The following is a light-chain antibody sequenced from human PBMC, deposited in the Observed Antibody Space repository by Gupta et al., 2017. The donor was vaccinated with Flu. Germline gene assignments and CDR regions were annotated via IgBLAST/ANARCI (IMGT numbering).Light chain of an antibody. V-gene: IGKV1-12*02. Sequence: TSVAASVGDRVTITCRASRGRSSWVAGYQPTPRKAMKGLVDAATSLQSRVPARLSGGGSGTDCIITSSSLQAEDWATDYGLKANNVPWSCGQGTKVEIK. J-gene: IGKJ1*01. CDR3: LKANNVPWS. CDR2: AAT. CDR1: RGRSSW.